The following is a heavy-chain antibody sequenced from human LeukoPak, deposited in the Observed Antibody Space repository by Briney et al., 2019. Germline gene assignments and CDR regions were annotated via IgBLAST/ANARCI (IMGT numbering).Heavy chain of an antibody. CDR1: GGTFSSYA. Sequence: GASVKVSCKASGGTFSSYAISWVRQAPGQGLEWMGGIIPIFGTANYAQKFQGRVTITTDESTSTAYMELSSLRSEDTAVYYCARGGLPRIAAAAPGWFDPWGQGTLVTVSS. J-gene: IGHJ5*02. CDR2: IIPIFGTA. CDR3: ARGGLPRIAAAAPGWFDP. D-gene: IGHD6-13*01. V-gene: IGHV1-69*05.